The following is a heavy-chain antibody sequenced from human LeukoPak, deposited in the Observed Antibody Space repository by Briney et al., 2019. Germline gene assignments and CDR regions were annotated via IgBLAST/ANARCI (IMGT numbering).Heavy chain of an antibody. J-gene: IGHJ3*02. CDR3: ASLVRQGAFDI. Sequence: GGSLRLSCAASGFTFSSYSMNWVRQAPGKGLEWVSSISSSSGYIYYADSVKGRFTISRDNAKNSLYLQMNSLRAEDTAVYYCASLVRQGAFDIWGQGTMVTVSS. V-gene: IGHV3-21*01. CDR2: ISSSSGYI. CDR1: GFTFSSYS.